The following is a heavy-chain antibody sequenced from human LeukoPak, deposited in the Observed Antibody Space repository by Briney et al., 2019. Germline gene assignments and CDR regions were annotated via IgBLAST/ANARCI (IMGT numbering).Heavy chain of an antibody. D-gene: IGHD2-2*02. J-gene: IGHJ5*02. CDR1: GGSISSSSYY. CDR2: IYYSGST. Sequence: PSETLSLTCTVSGGSISSSSYYWGWIRQPPGKGLEWIGSIYYSGSTYYNPSLKSRVTISVDTSKNQFSLKLSSVTAADTAVYYCARHYCSSTSCYMSATRFDPWGQGTLVTVSS. CDR3: ARHYCSSTSCYMSATRFDP. V-gene: IGHV4-39*01.